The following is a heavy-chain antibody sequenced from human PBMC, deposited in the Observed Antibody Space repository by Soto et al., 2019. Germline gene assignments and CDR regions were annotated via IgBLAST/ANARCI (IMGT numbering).Heavy chain of an antibody. J-gene: IGHJ4*02. D-gene: IGHD2-8*01. CDR1: RGTFSSNS. CDR3: ATPSNGHEFLFDY. CDR2: IIPTFVAA. V-gene: IGHV1-69*01. Sequence: QVQLVQSGAEVRKPGSSVKVSCKASRGTFSSNSFSWVRQAPGQGFEYMGGIIPTFVAANYAQRFKDRVTFTADESTTTVYMELSSLMPEDTAVDYSATPSNGHEFLFDYWGQGTLVTVSS.